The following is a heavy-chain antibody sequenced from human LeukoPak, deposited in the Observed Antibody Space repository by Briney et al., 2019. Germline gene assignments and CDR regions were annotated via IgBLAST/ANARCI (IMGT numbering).Heavy chain of an antibody. CDR2: ISWNSGSI. D-gene: IGHD6-13*01. Sequence: PGGSLRLSCAAYGFTLDDYAMHWVRQAPGKGLEWVSSISWNSGSIGYADSVKGRFTISRDNAKNSLYLQMNSLRAEDTALYYCAEGRRGAAAGIDYWGQGTLVTVSS. V-gene: IGHV3-9*01. CDR1: GFTLDDYA. CDR3: AEGRRGAAAGIDY. J-gene: IGHJ4*02.